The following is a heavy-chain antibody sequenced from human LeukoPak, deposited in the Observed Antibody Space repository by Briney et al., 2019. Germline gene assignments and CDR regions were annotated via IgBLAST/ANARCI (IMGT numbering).Heavy chain of an antibody. CDR2: ITPNSGGT. J-gene: IGHJ4*02. CDR1: GYTFTGYY. Sequence: ASVKVSCKASGYTFTGYYMHWVRQAPGQGLKGMGRITPNSGGTNCAQKFQGRVTMTRDTSISTAYMELSRLRSDDTAVYYCATRPLSHSGSYWAGDYWGQGTLVTVSS. CDR3: ATRPLSHSGSYWAGDY. D-gene: IGHD1-26*01. V-gene: IGHV1-2*06.